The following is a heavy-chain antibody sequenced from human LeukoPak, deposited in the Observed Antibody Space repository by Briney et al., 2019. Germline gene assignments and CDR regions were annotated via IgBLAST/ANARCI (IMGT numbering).Heavy chain of an antibody. CDR2: IWYDGSNK. J-gene: IGHJ6*02. Sequence: PGGSLRLSCAASGFTFSNAWMSWVRQAPGKGLEWVAVIWYDGSNKYYADSVKGRFTISRDNSKNTLYLQMNSLRAEDTAVYYCARDRRIAAALGGYYYYGMDVWGQGTTVTVSS. V-gene: IGHV3-33*08. D-gene: IGHD6-13*01. CDR1: GFTFSNAW. CDR3: ARDRRIAAALGGYYYYGMDV.